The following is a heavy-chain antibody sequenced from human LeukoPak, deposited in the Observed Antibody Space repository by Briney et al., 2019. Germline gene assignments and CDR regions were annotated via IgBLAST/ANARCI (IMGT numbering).Heavy chain of an antibody. J-gene: IGHJ4*02. V-gene: IGHV1-18*01. CDR2: ISAYNGTT. CDR1: GYTFTSYG. CDR3: ARDFYPPDGPYYFDY. Sequence: ASVKVSCKASGYTFTSYGISWVRQAPGQGLEWMGWISAYNGTTNYAQKLQGRVTITTDTSTSTAYMELRSLRSDDTAVYYCARDFYPPDGPYYFDYWGQGTLVTVSS. D-gene: IGHD1-14*01.